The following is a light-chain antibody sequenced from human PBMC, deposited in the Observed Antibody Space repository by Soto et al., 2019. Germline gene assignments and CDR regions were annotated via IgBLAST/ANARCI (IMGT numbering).Light chain of an antibody. V-gene: IGKV4-1*01. Sequence: DIVMTQSPDSLAVSLGERVTINCKSSQSVLYSSNNRNYLAWFQQKPGQPPKLLIYWASTRESGVPDRFSGSGSGTDFTLTIGGLQAEDVAVYYCQQYYNTPLTFGGGTRWIS. CDR3: QQYYNTPLT. CDR2: WAS. CDR1: QSVLYSSNNRNY. J-gene: IGKJ4*01.